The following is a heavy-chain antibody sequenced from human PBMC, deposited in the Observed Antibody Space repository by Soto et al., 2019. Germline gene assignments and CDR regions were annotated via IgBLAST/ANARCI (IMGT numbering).Heavy chain of an antibody. CDR3: ARDRQYYYGSGSSYYYMDV. D-gene: IGHD3-10*01. V-gene: IGHV1-2*04. Sequence: ASVKVSCKASGYTFTSYGISWVRQAPGQGLEWMGWINPNSGGTNYAQKFQGWVTMTRDTSISTAYMELSRLRSDDTAVYYCARDRQYYYGSGSSYYYMDVWGKGTTVTVSS. CDR2: INPNSGGT. CDR1: GYTFTSYG. J-gene: IGHJ6*03.